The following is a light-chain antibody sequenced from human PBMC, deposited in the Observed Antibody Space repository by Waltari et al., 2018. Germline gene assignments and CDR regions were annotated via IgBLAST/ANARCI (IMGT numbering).Light chain of an antibody. V-gene: IGKV1-5*03. CDR3: QQYNSYSLLT. J-gene: IGKJ4*01. CDR2: KAS. CDR1: QSISKR. Sequence: DIQMTQSPSTPSASVGDRFTITCRASQSISKRLAWYQQKPGKAPKLLLYKASTLESGVPSRFSGSGSGTEFTLTISSRQPDDFATYYCQQYNSYSLLTFGGGTKVEIK.